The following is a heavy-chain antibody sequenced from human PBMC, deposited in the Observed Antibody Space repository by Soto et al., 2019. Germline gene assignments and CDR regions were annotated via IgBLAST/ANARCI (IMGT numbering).Heavy chain of an antibody. CDR3: ARGEYCSGGSCYPEFSSDY. Sequence: GGSLRLSCAASGFTFSSYAMHWVRQAPGKGLEWVAVISYDGSNKYYADSVKGRFTISRDNSKNTLYLQMNSLRAEDTAVYYCARGEYCSGGSCYPEFSSDYWGQGTLVTVSS. CDR1: GFTFSSYA. CDR2: ISYDGSNK. D-gene: IGHD2-15*01. V-gene: IGHV3-30-3*01. J-gene: IGHJ4*02.